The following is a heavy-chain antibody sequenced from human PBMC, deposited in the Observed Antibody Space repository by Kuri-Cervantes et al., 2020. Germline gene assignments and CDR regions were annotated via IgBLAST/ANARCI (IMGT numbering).Heavy chain of an antibody. Sequence: GESLRLACAVSGFTFSGSAMHWVRQASGKGLEWVGRIKSKTDGGTTDYAAPVKGRLTISRDDSKNTLYLQMNSLKTEDTAVYYCTTDYSSGSPLGQWGQGTLVTVSS. CDR1: GFTFSGSA. V-gene: IGHV3-15*01. D-gene: IGHD6-19*01. CDR2: IKSKTDGGTT. CDR3: TTDYSSGSPLGQ. J-gene: IGHJ4*02.